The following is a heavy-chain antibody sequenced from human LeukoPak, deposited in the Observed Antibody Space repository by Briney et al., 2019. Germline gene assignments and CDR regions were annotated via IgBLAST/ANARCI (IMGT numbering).Heavy chain of an antibody. CDR2: INHSGTT. CDR1: GGSFSDYY. J-gene: IGHJ4*02. V-gene: IGHV4-34*01. CDR3: ARVGVFGNPKYSPFDY. Sequence: SETLSLTCAVYGGSFSDYYWSWIRQPPGKGLEWIGEINHSGTTNYNPSLKSRITISVDTSKNQFSLKLSSVTAADTAVYYCARVGVFGNPKYSPFDYWGQGTLVTVSS. D-gene: IGHD6-6*01.